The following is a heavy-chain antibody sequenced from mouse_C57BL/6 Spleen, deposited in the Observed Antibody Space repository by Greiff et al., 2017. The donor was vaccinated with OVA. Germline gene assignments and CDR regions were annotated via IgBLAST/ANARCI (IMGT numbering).Heavy chain of an antibody. Sequence: EVMLVESGGGLVQPKGSLKLSCAASGFSFNTYAMNWVRQAPGKGLEWVARIRSKSNNYATYYADSVKDRFTISRDDSESMLYLQMNNLKTEDTAMYYCVRHVADGYHAYYAMDYWGQGTSVTVSS. V-gene: IGHV10-1*01. D-gene: IGHD2-3*01. J-gene: IGHJ4*01. CDR2: IRSKSNNYAT. CDR1: GFSFNTYA. CDR3: VRHVADGYHAYYAMDY.